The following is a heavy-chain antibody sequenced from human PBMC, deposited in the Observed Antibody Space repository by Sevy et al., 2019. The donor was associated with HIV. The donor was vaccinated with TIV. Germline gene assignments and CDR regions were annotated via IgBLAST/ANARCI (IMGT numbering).Heavy chain of an antibody. J-gene: IGHJ4*02. CDR1: RYSLNKFS. CDR2: FDPEDGER. V-gene: IGHV1-24*01. Sequence: ASVKVSCRISRYSLNKFSMHWVRQAPGKGLEWMGSFDPEDGERIYAQKFQGRFSMTEDTSTDTAYMELSSLRPDATAVYYCAITRDYYSDTSGYFDYWGQGTLVTVSS. CDR3: AITRDYYSDTSGYFDY. D-gene: IGHD3-22*01.